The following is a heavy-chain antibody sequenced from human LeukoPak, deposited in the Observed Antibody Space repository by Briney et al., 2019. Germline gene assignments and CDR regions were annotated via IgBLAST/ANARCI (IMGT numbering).Heavy chain of an antibody. Sequence: GGSLRLSCAASGFTFSVSVMNWVRQAPGKGLEWVSSISSSSTYIYYADSLKGRFTISRDNAKNSLYLQMNSLRAEDTAVYYCARDLGGGWFDPWGQGTLVTVSS. D-gene: IGHD3-10*01. CDR3: ARDLGGGWFDP. V-gene: IGHV3-21*01. J-gene: IGHJ5*02. CDR2: ISSSSTYI. CDR1: GFTFSVSV.